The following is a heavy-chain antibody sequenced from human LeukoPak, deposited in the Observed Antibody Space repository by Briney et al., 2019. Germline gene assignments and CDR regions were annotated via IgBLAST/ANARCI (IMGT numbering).Heavy chain of an antibody. CDR3: ARDWVFPVDYYYMDV. J-gene: IGHJ6*03. D-gene: IGHD2-21*01. CDR1: GFTFDDYG. Sequence: GGSLRLSCAASGFTFDDYGMSWVRQAPGKGLEWVSGINWNGGSTGYADSVKGRFTISRDNAKNSLYLQMNSLRAEDTAVYYCARDWVFPVDYYYMDVWGKGTTVTVSS. V-gene: IGHV3-20*04. CDR2: INWNGGST.